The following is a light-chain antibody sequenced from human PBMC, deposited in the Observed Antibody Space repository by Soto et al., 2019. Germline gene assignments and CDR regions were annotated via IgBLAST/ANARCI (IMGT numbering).Light chain of an antibody. CDR1: QSVSSY. Sequence: LAQSPATLSLSPGERATLACRASQSVSSYLAWYQQKPGQAPRLLIYDASNRATGIPARFSGSGSGTDFTLTISSLEPEDFAVYYCPQRSNWPITFGQGTRLEI. CDR3: PQRSNWPIT. V-gene: IGKV3-11*01. CDR2: DAS. J-gene: IGKJ5*01.